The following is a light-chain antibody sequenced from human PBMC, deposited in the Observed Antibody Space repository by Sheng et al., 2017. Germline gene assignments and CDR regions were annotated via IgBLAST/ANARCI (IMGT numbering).Light chain of an antibody. Sequence: ETIMTQSPATLSVSPGERATLSCKASQSVNSNLVWFQQKPGQAPRLLFYVASTRAPGVPARFSASGSGTEFTLTISSLQPEDFATYYCQQSYSTPRALTFGGGTKVEIK. CDR3: QQSYSTPRALT. J-gene: IGKJ4*01. V-gene: IGKV3D-15*01. CDR1: QSVNSN. CDR2: VAS.